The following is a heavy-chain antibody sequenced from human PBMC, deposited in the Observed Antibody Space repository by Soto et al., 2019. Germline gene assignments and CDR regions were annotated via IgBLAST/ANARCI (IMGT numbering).Heavy chain of an antibody. CDR2: IWYDGSNK. J-gene: IGHJ6*02. V-gene: IGHV3-33*01. Sequence: QVQLVESGGGVVQPGRSLRLSCAASGFTFSSYGMHWVRQAPGKGLEWVAVIWYDGSNKYYADSVKGRFTISRDNSQNTLYLQMNSLRAEDTAVYYCARGGGGMDVWGQGTTVTVSS. D-gene: IGHD3-16*01. CDR1: GFTFSSYG. CDR3: ARGGGGMDV.